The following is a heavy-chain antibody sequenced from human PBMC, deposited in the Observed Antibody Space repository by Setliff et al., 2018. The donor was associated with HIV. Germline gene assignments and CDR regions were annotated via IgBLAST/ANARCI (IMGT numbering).Heavy chain of an antibody. CDR1: GFTFRNYK. CDR3: AKELAASGLGYLDS. D-gene: IGHD3-22*01. Sequence: GGSLRLSCAASGFTFRNYKFNWVRQAPGRGLEWVSSISIGSGGAIDYADSVKGRFTISRDNSKNTVYLQMNSLRAEDTAEYYCAKELAASGLGYLDSWGRGILVTVSS. V-gene: IGHV3-23*01. CDR2: ISIGSGGAI. J-gene: IGHJ4*02.